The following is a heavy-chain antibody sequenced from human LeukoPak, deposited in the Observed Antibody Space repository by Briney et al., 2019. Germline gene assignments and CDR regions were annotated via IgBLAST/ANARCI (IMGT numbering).Heavy chain of an antibody. J-gene: IGHJ3*02. CDR1: GFSVRNYV. CDR2: IRFDENDI. D-gene: IGHD6-6*01. V-gene: IGHV3-30*02. Sequence: PGGSLRLSCAVSGFSVRNYVIHWVRQAPGKGLEWVALIRFDENDIYYADLVRGRFTISRDNSKNTVYLQMNSLQVEDTAVYYCAKESSAFDIWGQGTRVTVSS. CDR3: AKESSAFDI.